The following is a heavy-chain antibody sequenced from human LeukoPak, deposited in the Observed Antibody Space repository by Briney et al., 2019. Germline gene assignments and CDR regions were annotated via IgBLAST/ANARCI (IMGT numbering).Heavy chain of an antibody. CDR2: IYHSGST. Sequence: PSETLSLTCTVSGYSISSDYYWGWIRQPPGKGLEWIGSIYHSGSTYYNPSLKSRVTMSVDTSKNQFSLKLSSVTAADTAVYYCARDGLGPYCGGNCFSHDAFDVWGQGTMVTVSS. D-gene: IGHD2-21*01. V-gene: IGHV4-38-2*02. CDR3: ARDGLGPYCGGNCFSHDAFDV. J-gene: IGHJ3*01. CDR1: GYSISSDYY.